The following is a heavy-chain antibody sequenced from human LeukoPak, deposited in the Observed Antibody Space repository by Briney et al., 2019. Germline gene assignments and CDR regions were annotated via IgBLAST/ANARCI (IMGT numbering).Heavy chain of an antibody. CDR1: GFSFR. Sequence: GGSLRLSCAASGFSFRISWVRQAPGKGLEWVANIKEDGSDKYYVNSVKGRFTISRDTAKNSLYLQMNSLRAEDTAVYYCARDTYGPYDYWGQGTLVTVSS. D-gene: IGHD4-17*01. CDR2: IKEDGSDK. J-gene: IGHJ4*02. V-gene: IGHV3-7*01. CDR3: ARDTYGPYDY.